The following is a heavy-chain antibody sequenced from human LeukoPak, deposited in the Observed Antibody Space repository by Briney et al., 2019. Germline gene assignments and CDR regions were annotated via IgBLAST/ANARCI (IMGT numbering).Heavy chain of an antibody. V-gene: IGHV3-21*01. CDR3: ARDGSGSYYYDSSDYYFDY. D-gene: IGHD3-22*01. Sequence: PGGSLRLSCAASGFTFSSYSMNWVRQAPGKGLEWVSSISSSSSYIYYADSVKGRFTISRDNAKNSLYLQMNSLRAEDTAVYYCARDGSGSYYYDSSDYYFDYWGQGTLVTVSS. CDR1: GFTFSSYS. CDR2: ISSSSSYI. J-gene: IGHJ4*02.